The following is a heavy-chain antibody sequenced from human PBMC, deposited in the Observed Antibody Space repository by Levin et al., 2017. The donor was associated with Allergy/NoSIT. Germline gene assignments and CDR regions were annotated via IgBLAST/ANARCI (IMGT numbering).Heavy chain of an antibody. CDR2: IYYSGST. CDR3: ARLRIAAAEDYYMDV. J-gene: IGHJ6*03. Sequence: PSETLSLTCTVSGGSISSSSYYWGWIRQPPGTELEWIGSIYYSGSTYYNPSLKSRVTISVDTSKNQFSLKLSSVTAADTAVYYCARLRIAAAEDYYMDVWGKGTTVTVSS. V-gene: IGHV4-39*01. D-gene: IGHD6-13*01. CDR1: GGSISSSSYY.